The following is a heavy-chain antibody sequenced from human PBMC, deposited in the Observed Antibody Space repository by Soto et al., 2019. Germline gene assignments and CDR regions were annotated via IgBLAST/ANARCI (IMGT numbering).Heavy chain of an antibody. J-gene: IGHJ6*01. V-gene: IGHV3-33*01. CDR2: IYYDGSNE. D-gene: IGHD1-1*01. CDR1: GFIFSDYG. Sequence: QVQLEESGGAVVQPGRSLRLACETSGFIFSDYGMHWVRQAPGKGLEWVAVIYYDGSNEHYSDSVRGRFTISRDNSKNILYLQMNSLRAEDTAIYYCARWWNDEEWVETMDVWGQGTTVTVSS. CDR3: ARWWNDEEWVETMDV.